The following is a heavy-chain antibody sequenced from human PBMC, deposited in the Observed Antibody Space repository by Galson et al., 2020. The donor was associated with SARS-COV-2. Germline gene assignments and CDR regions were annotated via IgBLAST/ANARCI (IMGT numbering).Heavy chain of an antibody. D-gene: IGHD3-10*01. CDR2: ISYDGSNK. J-gene: IGHJ2*01. V-gene: IGHV3-30*04. CDR3: ARPRFGSGSYYNPVDL. Sequence: GGSLRLSCAASGFTFSSYAMHWVRQAPGKGLEWVAVISYDGSNKYYADSVKGRFTISRDNSKNTLYLQMNSLRAEDTAVYYCARPRFGSGSYYNPVDLWGRGTLVTVSS. CDR1: GFTFSSYA.